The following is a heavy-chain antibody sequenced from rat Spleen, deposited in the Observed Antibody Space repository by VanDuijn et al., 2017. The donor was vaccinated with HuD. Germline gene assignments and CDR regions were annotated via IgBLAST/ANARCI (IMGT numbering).Heavy chain of an antibody. CDR1: GFTFNNYG. CDR3: ATWGLTIPSD. Sequence: EVQLVESGGGLVQPGGSMKLSCAASGFTFNNYGMAWVRQAPTKGLEWVASIRPSGDSTFYRDSVRGRFTISRDNAENTVYLQMNSLRSEDTATYYCATWGLTIPSDWGQGVMVTVSS. CDR2: IRPSGDST. D-gene: IGHD1-2*01. V-gene: IGHV5S13*01. J-gene: IGHJ2*01.